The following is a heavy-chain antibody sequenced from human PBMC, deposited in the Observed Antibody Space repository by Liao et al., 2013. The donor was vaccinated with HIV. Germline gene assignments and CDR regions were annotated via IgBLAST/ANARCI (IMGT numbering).Heavy chain of an antibody. CDR2: VSSSGTT. Sequence: QVQLQESGPGLVKPSETLSLTCTVSGVSISRYFWSWIRQPAGKGLQWIGRVSSSGTTNYNPSLKSRVTMSVGTSQISLQLSSVTAADTAVYYCAREGYRSSWYHGSWFDLWGQGSLVTVSS. CDR1: GVSISRYF. D-gene: IGHD6-13*01. J-gene: IGHJ5*02. CDR3: AREGYRSSWYHGSWFDL. V-gene: IGHV4-4*07.